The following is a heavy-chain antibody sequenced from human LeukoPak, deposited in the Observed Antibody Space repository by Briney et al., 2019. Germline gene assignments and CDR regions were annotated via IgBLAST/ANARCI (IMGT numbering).Heavy chain of an antibody. J-gene: IGHJ4*01. V-gene: IGHV3-74*01. CDR2: INSDGSST. D-gene: IGHD3-22*01. Sequence: GGSLRLSCAASGFTFSSYWMHWVRQAPGKGLVWVSRINSDGSSTNYADSVKGRFTISRDNAKSTLFLQMNSLRAEDTAVYYCARDEGYDSSGYYYPAKYEYWGHGNLVTVSS. CDR1: GFTFSSYW. CDR3: ARDEGYDSSGYYYPAKYEY.